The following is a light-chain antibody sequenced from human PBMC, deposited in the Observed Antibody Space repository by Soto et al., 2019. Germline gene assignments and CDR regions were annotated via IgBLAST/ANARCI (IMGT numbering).Light chain of an antibody. J-gene: IGKJ5*01. CDR1: QDVRTS. Sequence: EVLLTQSPATLSLSPGERATLSCRASQDVRTSLAWYQQKPGQPPRLLIYDASKRAGGIPARFSGSGSETEFSLSISSLEPDDSAVYYCQKSCYRPAITFGPGTRLEIK. CDR2: DAS. CDR3: QKSCYRPAIT. V-gene: IGKV3-11*01.